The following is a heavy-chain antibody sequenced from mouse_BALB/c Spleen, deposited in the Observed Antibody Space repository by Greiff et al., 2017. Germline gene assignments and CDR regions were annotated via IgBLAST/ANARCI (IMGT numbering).Heavy chain of an antibody. CDR2: ISSGGSYT. CDR1: GYTFSSYA. Sequence: EVHLVESGGGLVKPGGSLTLSCAVSGYTFSSYAMSWVRQTPEKKLEWVATISSGGSYTYYPDSVKGRFPISRDNAKNTLYLQMSSVRSEDTAMYYCARRYGYDEDFDVWGAGTTVTVSS. J-gene: IGHJ1*01. CDR3: ARRYGYDEDFDV. D-gene: IGHD2-14*01. V-gene: IGHV5-9-3*01.